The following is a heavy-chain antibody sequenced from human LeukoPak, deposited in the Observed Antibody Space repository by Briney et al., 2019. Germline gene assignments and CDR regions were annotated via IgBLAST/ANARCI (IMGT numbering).Heavy chain of an antibody. V-gene: IGHV3-74*01. Sequence: GGSMRLSCVASGFSLNGYWMYWVRQAPGKGLMYISRNNGDGSTTNYADVVKGRFTMSRDNVKNTLYLQMNSLRVGDTAVYYCARDPRNVGLAPWGQGTLVTVSS. CDR3: ARDPRNVGLAP. CDR1: GFSLNGYW. CDR2: NNGDGSTT. D-gene: IGHD2-15*01. J-gene: IGHJ5*02.